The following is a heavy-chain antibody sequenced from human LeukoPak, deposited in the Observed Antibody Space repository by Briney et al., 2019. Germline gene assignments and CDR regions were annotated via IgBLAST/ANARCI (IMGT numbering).Heavy chain of an antibody. J-gene: IGHJ4*02. CDR1: GYTFTRYY. D-gene: IGHD2-15*01. CDR2: INPSGGTT. Sequence: ASLKLSCTASGYTFTRYYMHWVRQAPGQGLEWMGIINPSGGTTSYAQKFQGRVTMTRDTSTSTVYMELSSLTSEDTALYYCAREYVGLGYFDYWGQGTLVTVSS. CDR3: AREYVGLGYFDY. V-gene: IGHV1-46*01.